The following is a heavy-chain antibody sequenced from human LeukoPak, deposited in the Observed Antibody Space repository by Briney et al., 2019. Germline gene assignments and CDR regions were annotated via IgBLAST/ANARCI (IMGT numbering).Heavy chain of an antibody. D-gene: IGHD2-15*01. V-gene: IGHV4-34*01. Sequence: SETLSLTCAVYGGSFSDYFWSWIRQPPGKGLEWIGEINHTGRTNYDPSLKSRVAISVDTSKNQFSLRLTSVTAADTAVYYCARGRGYCSGGTCFNWFDPWGQGTLVTVSS. CDR1: GGSFSDYF. J-gene: IGHJ5*02. CDR3: ARGRGYCSGGTCFNWFDP. CDR2: INHTGRT.